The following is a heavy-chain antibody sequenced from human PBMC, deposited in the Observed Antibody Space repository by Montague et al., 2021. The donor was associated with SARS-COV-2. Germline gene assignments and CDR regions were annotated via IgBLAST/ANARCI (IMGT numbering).Heavy chain of an antibody. J-gene: IGHJ4*02. CDR2: TYYRSKWYN. Sequence: CAISGDSASSNSAAWNWIRQSPSRGLEWLGRTYYRSKWYNDYAVSVKSRITINPDTSKNQFSLQLNSVTPEDTAVYYCARDGGINSRPRPHTFHYWGQGTLVTVSS. D-gene: IGHD3-10*01. V-gene: IGHV6-1*01. CDR1: GDSASSNSAA. CDR3: ARDGGINSRPRPHTFHY.